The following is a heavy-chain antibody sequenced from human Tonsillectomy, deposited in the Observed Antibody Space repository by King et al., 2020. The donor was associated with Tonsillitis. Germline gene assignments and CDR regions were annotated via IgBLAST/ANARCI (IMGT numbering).Heavy chain of an antibody. V-gene: IGHV1-58*01. Sequence: LQLVQSGPEVKKPGTSVKVSCKASGFTFTSSAVQWVRQARGQRLEWIGWIVVGSGNTNYAQKFQERVTITRDMSTSTAYMELSSLRSEDTAVYYCAARLSIAVAGTTLFDYWGQGTLVTVSS. CDR3: AARLSIAVAGTTLFDY. CDR2: IVVGSGNT. CDR1: GFTFTSSA. J-gene: IGHJ4*02. D-gene: IGHD6-19*01.